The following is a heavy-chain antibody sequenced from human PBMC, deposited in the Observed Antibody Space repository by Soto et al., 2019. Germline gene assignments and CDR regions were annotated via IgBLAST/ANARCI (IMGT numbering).Heavy chain of an antibody. CDR2: LNPNNPNT. D-gene: IGHD1-26*01. CDR1: GYTFTSYD. J-gene: IGHJ4*02. V-gene: IGHV1-8*02. CDR3: ATVALVGSSPLES. Sequence: QVHLVQSGAEVKKPGASVKVSCKASGYTFTSYDINWVRQAAGQGLEWMGWLNPNNPNTAYAQKFLGRVAMTRNASISTAYMELSSLRAEDSAIYYCATVALVGSSPLESGGRGTPVTVSS.